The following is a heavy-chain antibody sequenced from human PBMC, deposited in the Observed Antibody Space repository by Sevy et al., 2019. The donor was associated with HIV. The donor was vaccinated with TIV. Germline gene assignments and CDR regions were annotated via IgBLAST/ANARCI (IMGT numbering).Heavy chain of an antibody. CDR1: GFTFSSYA. CDR3: AKPMGMVIPAAHYYGMDV. CDR2: ISGSGGTT. D-gene: IGHD2-2*01. J-gene: IGHJ6*02. Sequence: GGSLRLSCAASGFTFSSYAMSWVRQAPGKGLEWVSSISGSGGTTYYADSVKGRFTISRDNSKNTLYLQMNSLRAEDTAVYYCAKPMGMVIPAAHYYGMDVWGQGTTVTVSS. V-gene: IGHV3-23*01.